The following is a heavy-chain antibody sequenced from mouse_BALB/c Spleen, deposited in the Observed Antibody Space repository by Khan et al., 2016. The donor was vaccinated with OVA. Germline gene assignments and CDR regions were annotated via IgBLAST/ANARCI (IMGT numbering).Heavy chain of an antibody. CDR2: IDPSTGYT. V-gene: IGHV1-7*01. CDR1: GYTFTTYW. D-gene: IGHD1-3*01. Sequence: QVRLQQSGAELAKPGASVKMSCKASGYTFTTYWMHWVKQRPGQGLEWIGYIDPSTGYTEYNQKFKDKATLTTDKSSNTAYMQLSSLTSEDSAVXSSAKRGLSGIFAYWGQGTMVTVSA. CDR3: AKRGLSGIFAY. J-gene: IGHJ3*01.